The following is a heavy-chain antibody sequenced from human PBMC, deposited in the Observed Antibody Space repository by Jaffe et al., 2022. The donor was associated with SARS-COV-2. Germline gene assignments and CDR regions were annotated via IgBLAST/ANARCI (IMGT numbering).Heavy chain of an antibody. CDR3: TTVGFGEYYYYYYYMDV. Sequence: EVQLVESGGGLVKPGGSLRLSCAASGFTFSNAWMSWVRQAPGKGLEWVGRIKSKTDGGTTDYAAPVKGRFTISRDDSKNTLYLQMNSLKTEDTAVYHCTTVGFGEYYYYYYYMDVWGKGTTVTVSS. J-gene: IGHJ6*03. CDR2: IKSKTDGGTT. CDR1: GFTFSNAW. D-gene: IGHD3-10*01. V-gene: IGHV3-15*01.